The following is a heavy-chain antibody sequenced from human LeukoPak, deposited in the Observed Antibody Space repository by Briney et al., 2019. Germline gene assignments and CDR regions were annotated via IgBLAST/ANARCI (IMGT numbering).Heavy chain of an antibody. CDR3: ANPSYYYDSSGYSDY. Sequence: GGSLRLSCAASGLTFSSYAMSWVRQAPGKGLEWVSAISGSGGSTYYADPVKGRFTISRDNSKNTLYVQMNSLRAEDTAVYYCANPSYYYDSSGYSDYWGQGTLVTVSS. J-gene: IGHJ4*02. CDR2: ISGSGGST. V-gene: IGHV3-23*01. CDR1: GLTFSSYA. D-gene: IGHD3-22*01.